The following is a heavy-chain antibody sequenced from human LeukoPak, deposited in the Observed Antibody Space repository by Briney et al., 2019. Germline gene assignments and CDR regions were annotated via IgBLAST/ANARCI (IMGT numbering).Heavy chain of an antibody. Sequence: SETLSLTCAVYGGSFSGYYWSWIRQPPGKGLEWIGEINHSGSTNYNPSLKSRVTISVDTSKNQFSLKLSSVTAADTAAYYCAGTPGPYSSSWYKWYYYGMDVWGQGTTVTVSS. V-gene: IGHV4-34*01. CDR1: GGSFSGYY. D-gene: IGHD6-13*01. J-gene: IGHJ6*02. CDR2: INHSGST. CDR3: AGTPGPYSSSWYKWYYYGMDV.